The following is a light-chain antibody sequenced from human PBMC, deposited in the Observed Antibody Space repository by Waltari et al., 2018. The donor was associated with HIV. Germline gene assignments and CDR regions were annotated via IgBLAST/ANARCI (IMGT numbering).Light chain of an antibody. Sequence: DIQMTQSPSTLSASVGDTVTITCRASQSINVWLAWYQQKPGKAPKLLIYMASSLESGVPSRFSGSGSGTEFTLTISSLQPDDFGTYYCQQYNSYYTFGQGTRLEIK. V-gene: IGKV1-5*03. J-gene: IGKJ2*01. CDR2: MAS. CDR3: QQYNSYYT. CDR1: QSINVW.